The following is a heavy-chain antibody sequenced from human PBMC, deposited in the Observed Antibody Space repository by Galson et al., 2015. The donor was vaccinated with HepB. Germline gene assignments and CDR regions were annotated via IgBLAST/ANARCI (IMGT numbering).Heavy chain of an antibody. J-gene: IGHJ4*02. CDR3: AKKVPAHKFDC. Sequence: SLRLSCAASGFSVSSYAMTWVRQAPGKGLEWVSTVSRNTGSTSYADSVKGRFTISRDTSNNTLYLQMNRLRAEDTAVYFCAKKVPAHKFDCRGQGTLVTVSS. V-gene: IGHV3-23*01. D-gene: IGHD2-2*01. CDR2: VSRNTGST. CDR1: GFSVSSYA.